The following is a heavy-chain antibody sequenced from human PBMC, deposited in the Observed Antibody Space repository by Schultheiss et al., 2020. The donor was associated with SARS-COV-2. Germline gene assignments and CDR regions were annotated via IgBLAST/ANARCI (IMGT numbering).Heavy chain of an antibody. CDR1: GFTFSSYA. V-gene: IGHV3-30*04. D-gene: IGHD4-23*01. J-gene: IGHJ5*02. CDR2: ISYDGSNK. CDR3: ARVPVVTIDWFDP. Sequence: GESLKISCAASGFTFSSYAMHWVRQAPGKGLEWVAVISYDGSNKYYADSVKGRFTISRDNSKNTLYLQMNSLRAEDTAVYYCARVPVVTIDWFDPWGQGTLVTVSS.